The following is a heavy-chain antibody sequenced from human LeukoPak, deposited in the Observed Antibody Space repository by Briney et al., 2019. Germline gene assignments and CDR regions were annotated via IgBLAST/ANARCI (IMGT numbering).Heavy chain of an antibody. CDR3: ARGSSPYNWYFDL. V-gene: IGHV1-18*01. Sequence: ASVKVSCKASGYRLRNHGISWVRQAPGQWLEWMGWIGADSGETHGYTHYAEKLQGRVTMTTDTSTDTAYMDLRSLTSDDTAVYYCARGSSPYNWYFDLWGRGTLVTVSS. CDR1: GYRLRNHG. J-gene: IGHJ2*01. D-gene: IGHD4-11*01. CDR2: IGADSGETHGYT.